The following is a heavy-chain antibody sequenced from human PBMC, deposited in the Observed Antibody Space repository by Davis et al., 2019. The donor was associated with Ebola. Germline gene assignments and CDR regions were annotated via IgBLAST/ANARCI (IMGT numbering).Heavy chain of an antibody. CDR1: GFTFSSYW. Sequence: GESLKISCAASGFTFSSYWMSWVRQAPGKGLEWVANIKQDGNERFYVDSVKGRFTISRDNSKNTLYLQMNSLRAEDTAVYYCSAATGDIWGQGTMVTVSS. D-gene: IGHD6-25*01. CDR2: IKQDGNER. CDR3: SAATGDI. V-gene: IGHV3-7*01. J-gene: IGHJ3*02.